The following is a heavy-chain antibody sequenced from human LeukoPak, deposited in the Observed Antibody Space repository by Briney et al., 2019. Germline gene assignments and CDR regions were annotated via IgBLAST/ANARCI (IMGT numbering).Heavy chain of an antibody. D-gene: IGHD2-21*01. V-gene: IGHV3-21*01. Sequence: GGSLRLSCAVSGFTFSSYSMNWVRQAPGKGLEWVSSISSSSSYIYYADSVKGRFTISRDNAKNSLYLQMNSLRAEDTAVYYCARGMWTSIDYWGQGTLVTVSS. J-gene: IGHJ4*02. CDR3: ARGMWTSIDY. CDR2: ISSSSSYI. CDR1: GFTFSSYS.